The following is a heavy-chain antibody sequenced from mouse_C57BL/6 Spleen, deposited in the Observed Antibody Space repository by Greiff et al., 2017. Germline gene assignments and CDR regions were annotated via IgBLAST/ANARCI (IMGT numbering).Heavy chain of an antibody. Sequence: VQLQQSGPVLVKPGPSVKISCKASGFTFTDYYMHWVKQSHGKSLEWIGLVYPYNGGTSYNQKFKGKATLTVDTSSSTAYMGLNSLTSEDSAVYYCASGDYYGSSTLAYWGQGTLVTVSA. CDR3: ASGDYYGSSTLAY. J-gene: IGHJ3*01. D-gene: IGHD1-1*01. V-gene: IGHV1-36*01. CDR2: VYPYNGGT. CDR1: GFTFTDYY.